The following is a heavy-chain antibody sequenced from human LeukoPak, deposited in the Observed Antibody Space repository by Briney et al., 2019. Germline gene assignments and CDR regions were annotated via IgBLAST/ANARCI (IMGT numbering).Heavy chain of an antibody. CDR2: INSDGSST. CDR1: GFTFSSYW. CDR3: ARDEMDSSGYFLYYYYMDV. Sequence: GGSLRLSCAASGFTFSSYWMHWVRQAPGKGLVWVSRINSDGSSTSYADSVKGRLTISRDNAKNTLYLQMNSLRAEDTAVYYCARDEMDSSGYFLYYYYMDVWGKGTTVTVSS. J-gene: IGHJ6*03. D-gene: IGHD3-22*01. V-gene: IGHV3-74*01.